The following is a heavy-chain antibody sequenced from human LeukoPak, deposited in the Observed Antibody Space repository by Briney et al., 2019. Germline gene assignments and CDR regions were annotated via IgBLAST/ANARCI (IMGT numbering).Heavy chain of an antibody. Sequence: GGSLRLSCAASGLTFNEFDMSWVRQAPGKGLEWVSSISGSGHDTHYADSVKGRFTISRENAKNSLYLQMNSLRAGDTAVYYCAIGRLGGFVGGQGTLVTVSS. J-gene: IGHJ4*02. D-gene: IGHD1-26*01. CDR1: GLTFNEFD. CDR3: AIGRLGGFV. V-gene: IGHV3-23*01. CDR2: ISGSGHDT.